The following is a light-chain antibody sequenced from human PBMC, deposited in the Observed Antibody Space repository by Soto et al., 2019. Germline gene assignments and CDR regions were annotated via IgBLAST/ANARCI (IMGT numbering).Light chain of an antibody. CDR2: GAS. CDR3: QQYLRPRVLT. Sequence: EFVLTQSPGTLSLSPGERATLSCRTSQSINSKYLGWYQQKAGQAPRLLIYGASNLATGIPDRFSGSGSGTDFTLTISRLEPEDSAVYYCQQYLRPRVLTFGGGTKVEI. V-gene: IGKV3-20*01. J-gene: IGKJ4*01. CDR1: QSINSKY.